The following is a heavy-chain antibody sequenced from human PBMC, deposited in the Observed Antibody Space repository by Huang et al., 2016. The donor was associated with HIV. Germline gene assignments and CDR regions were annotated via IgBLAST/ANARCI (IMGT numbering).Heavy chain of an antibody. Sequence: QLQLQESGPGLVKPSETLSLTCTVSGGSIRSDNYYWGWIRQPPGKGLEWIGSIYYSGSTYDNPALKCRVTITVDTSKNQFSLKMRSVTAADTAVYYCARLPGSITMIRGVITDPYWGQGTLVTVSS. CDR2: IYYSGST. J-gene: IGHJ4*02. CDR3: ARLPGSITMIRGVITDPY. V-gene: IGHV4-39*01. CDR1: GGSIRSDNYY. D-gene: IGHD3-10*01.